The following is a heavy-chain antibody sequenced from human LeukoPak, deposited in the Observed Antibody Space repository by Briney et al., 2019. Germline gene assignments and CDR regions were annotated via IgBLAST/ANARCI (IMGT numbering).Heavy chain of an antibody. CDR3: YGHSGH. J-gene: IGHJ4*02. CDR1: GGSINNYY. D-gene: IGHD4-17*01. CDR2: IYYSGST. Sequence: SSETLSLTCTVSGGSINNYYWSWLRQPPGKGLEWIGYIYYSGSTNYNPSLKSRVSISVDTSKNQFSLKLSSVTVADTAVYSPYGHSGHWGQGTLVTVSP. V-gene: IGHV4-59*01.